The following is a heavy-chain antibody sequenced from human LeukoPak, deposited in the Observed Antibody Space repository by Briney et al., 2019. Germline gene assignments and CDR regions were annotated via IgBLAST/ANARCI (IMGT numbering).Heavy chain of an antibody. CDR3: ARGPLYYDFWSGPDY. J-gene: IGHJ4*02. V-gene: IGHV1-46*03. CDR1: GYTFTSYY. CDR2: INPSGGST. Sequence: ASVKVSCKASGYTFTSYYMHWVRQAPGQGLEGMGIINPSGGSTSYAQKFQGRVTMTRDTSTSTVYMELSSLRSEDTAVYYCARGPLYYDFWSGPDYWGQGTLVTVSS. D-gene: IGHD3-3*01.